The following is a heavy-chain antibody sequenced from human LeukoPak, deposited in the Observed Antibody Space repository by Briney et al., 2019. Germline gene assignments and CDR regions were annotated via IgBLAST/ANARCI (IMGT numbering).Heavy chain of an antibody. Sequence: SETLSLTCTVSGGSISSYYWSWIRQPPGKGLEWIGYIYYSGSTNYNPSLKSRVTISVDTSKNQFSLKLSSVTAADTAVYYCARSLYGDYAYWYLDLWGRGTLVTVSS. CDR2: IYYSGST. V-gene: IGHV4-59*08. J-gene: IGHJ2*01. CDR3: ARSLYGDYAYWYLDL. CDR1: GGSISSYY. D-gene: IGHD4-17*01.